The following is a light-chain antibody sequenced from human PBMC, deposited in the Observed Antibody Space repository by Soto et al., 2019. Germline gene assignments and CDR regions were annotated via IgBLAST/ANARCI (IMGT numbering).Light chain of an antibody. J-gene: IGKJ2*01. CDR3: QQCSKWPMYT. CDR2: DVS. Sequence: EIVLTQSPDTLSLSPGERATLSCRASQNVGTYLTWFQQKPGQAPRRLIYDVSTRVSGVPARFSGSGSGTDFTLTISSLEPEDFAVYYCQQCSKWPMYTFGQGTKLEIK. V-gene: IGKV3-11*01. CDR1: QNVGTY.